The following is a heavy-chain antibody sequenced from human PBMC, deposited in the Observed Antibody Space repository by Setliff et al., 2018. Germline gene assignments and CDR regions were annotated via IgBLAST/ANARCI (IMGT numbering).Heavy chain of an antibody. J-gene: IGHJ4*02. CDR2: TTGSGGDR. V-gene: IGHV3-23*01. CDR1: GLTFRTYA. CDR3: VTSTIIIYYFDF. Sequence: GSLRLSCAASGLTFRTYAMSWVRQAPGKGLEWVSSTTGSGGDRDYADSVKGRFTIPRDNSKNTLYLQMNSLRAEDTAVYYCVTSTIIIYYFDFWGQGTPVTVSS. D-gene: IGHD3-10*01.